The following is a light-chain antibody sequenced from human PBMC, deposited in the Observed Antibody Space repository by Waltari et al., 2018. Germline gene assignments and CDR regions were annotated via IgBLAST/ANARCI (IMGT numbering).Light chain of an antibody. J-gene: IGLJ3*02. CDR2: GST. Sequence: QSGLTQPPSVSGAPGQRVTISCTGSSSNIGVGYDVHWYQQVPGAAPKLLIYGSTNRPSGVPDRISCPKSAPSASLTITGLQAEDESSYYCQSYDRSLSGHLLFGGWTKLTVL. CDR1: SSNIGVGYD. V-gene: IGLV1-40*01. CDR3: QSYDRSLSGHLL.